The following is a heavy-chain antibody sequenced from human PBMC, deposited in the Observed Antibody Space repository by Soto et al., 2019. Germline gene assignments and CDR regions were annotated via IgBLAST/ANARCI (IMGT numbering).Heavy chain of an antibody. CDR3: ARLRISTVSTTYYFDY. D-gene: IGHD4-17*01. CDR2: IYYSGST. J-gene: IGHJ4*02. Sequence: SETLSLTCTVSGGSISSYYWSWIRQPPGKGLEWIGYIYYSGSTNYNPSLKSRVTISVDTSKNQFSLKLSSVTAADTAVYYCARLRISTVSTTYYFDYWGQGTLVTSPQ. V-gene: IGHV4-59*01. CDR1: GGSISSYY.